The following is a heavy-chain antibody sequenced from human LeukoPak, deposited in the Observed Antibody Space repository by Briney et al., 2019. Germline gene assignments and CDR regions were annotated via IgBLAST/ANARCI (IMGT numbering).Heavy chain of an antibody. J-gene: IGHJ6*03. D-gene: IGHD1-26*01. CDR3: ARDHSRWELFYYMDV. V-gene: IGHV3-11*04. CDR2: ISSSGSTI. CDR1: GFTFSDFY. Sequence: PGQSLRLSCAASGFTFSDFYTSWIRQAHGGGRKWDSYISSSGSTIYYADSVKGRFTISRNNAKNSLYLQMNSLRAEDTAVYYCARDHSRWELFYYMDVWGKGTTVTVSS.